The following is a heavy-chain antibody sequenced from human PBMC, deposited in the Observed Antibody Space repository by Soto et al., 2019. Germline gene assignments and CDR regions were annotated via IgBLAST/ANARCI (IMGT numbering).Heavy chain of an antibody. CDR3: AKDEWDDILTGYVY. J-gene: IGHJ4*02. V-gene: IGHV3-30*18. D-gene: IGHD3-9*01. CDR2: ISYDGSNK. CDR1: GFTFSSYG. Sequence: GGSLRLSCAASGFTFSSYGMHWVRQAPGKGLEWVAVISYDGSNKYYADSVKGRFTISRDNSKNTLYLQMNSLRAEDTAVYYCAKDEWDDILTGYVYWGQGTLVTVSS.